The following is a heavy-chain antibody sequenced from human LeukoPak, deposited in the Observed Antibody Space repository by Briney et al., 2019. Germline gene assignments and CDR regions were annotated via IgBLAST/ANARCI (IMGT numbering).Heavy chain of an antibody. V-gene: IGHV4-61*01. CDR1: GGSVSSGSYY. CDR2: IYYSGST. CDR3: ARKGDYVWGSYRPHWFDP. D-gene: IGHD3-16*02. J-gene: IGHJ5*02. Sequence: SETLSLTCTVSGGSVSSGSYYWSWIRQPPGKGLEWIGYIYYSGSTNYNPSLKSRVTISVDTSKNQFSLKLSSVTAADTAVYYCARKGDYVWGSYRPHWFDPWGQGTLVTVSS.